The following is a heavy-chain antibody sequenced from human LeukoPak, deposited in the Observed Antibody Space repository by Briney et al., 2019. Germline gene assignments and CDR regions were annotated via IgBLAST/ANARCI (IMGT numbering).Heavy chain of an antibody. CDR3: ARVDSTSPHELDY. CDR1: GYTFTGYY. CDR2: INPNSGGT. D-gene: IGHD6-6*01. J-gene: IGHJ4*02. V-gene: IGHV1-2*02. Sequence: GASVKVSCKASGYTFTGYYMHCVRQAPGQGLEWMGWINPNSGGTNYAQKFQGRVTMTRDTSISTAYMELSRLRSDDTAVYYCARVDSTSPHELDYWGQGTLVTVSS.